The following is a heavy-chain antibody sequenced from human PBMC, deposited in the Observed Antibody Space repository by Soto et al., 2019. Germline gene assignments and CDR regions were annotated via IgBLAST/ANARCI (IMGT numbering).Heavy chain of an antibody. Sequence: VRLQESGPGLAEPSETLSLTCSVSGDSINNYYWSWIRQPAGKGLEWIGRIYSSGSANYNPSLKTRGTMSVDTSKNQVFLSVTSVTAADTAVYFCARGGTRSADLPTYWGQGIQVIVSS. D-gene: IGHD1-1*01. CDR1: GDSINNYY. CDR2: IYSSGSA. V-gene: IGHV4-4*07. CDR3: ARGGTRSADLPTY. J-gene: IGHJ4*02.